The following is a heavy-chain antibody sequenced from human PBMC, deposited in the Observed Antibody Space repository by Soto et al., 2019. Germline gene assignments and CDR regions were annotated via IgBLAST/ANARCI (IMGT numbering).Heavy chain of an antibody. D-gene: IGHD2-15*01. CDR2: IWFDGSDA. J-gene: IGHJ6*02. Sequence: PGGSLRLSCAASGFAFSGYGMHWVRQAPGKGLEWEAFIWFDGSDALYSDSVKGRFTISRDNSKNTLFLQLNSLRGDDTAVYYCAREGYCSGGGCSGGMDVWGQGTTVTVSS. V-gene: IGHV3-33*01. CDR1: GFAFSGYG. CDR3: AREGYCSGGGCSGGMDV.